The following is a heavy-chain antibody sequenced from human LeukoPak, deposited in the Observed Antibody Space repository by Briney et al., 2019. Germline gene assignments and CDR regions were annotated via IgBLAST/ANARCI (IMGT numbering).Heavy chain of an antibody. CDR1: GYTFTSYD. D-gene: IGHD5-12*01. J-gene: IGHJ6*02. CDR3: ARDVSGYDSYYYYGMDV. CDR2: MNPNSGNT. V-gene: IGHV1-8*01. Sequence: GASVKVSCKASGYTFTSYDINWVRQATGQGLEWMGWMNPNSGNTGYAQKFQGRVTMTRNTSISTAYMELSSLRSDDTAVYYCARDVSGYDSYYYYGMDVWGQGTTVTVSS.